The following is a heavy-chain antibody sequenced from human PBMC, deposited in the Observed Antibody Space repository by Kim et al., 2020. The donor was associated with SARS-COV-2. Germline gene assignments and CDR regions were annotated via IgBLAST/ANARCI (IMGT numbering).Heavy chain of an antibody. Sequence: SETLSLTCTVSGGSISSSSYYWGWIRQPPGKGLEWIGSIYYSGSTYYNPSLKSRVTISVDTSKNQFSLQLSSVTAADTAVYYCARLRVTMIVVVAPFYWYFDLWGRGTLVTVSS. J-gene: IGHJ2*01. D-gene: IGHD3-22*01. V-gene: IGHV4-39*01. CDR2: IYYSGST. CDR1: GGSISSSSYY. CDR3: ARLRVTMIVVVAPFYWYFDL.